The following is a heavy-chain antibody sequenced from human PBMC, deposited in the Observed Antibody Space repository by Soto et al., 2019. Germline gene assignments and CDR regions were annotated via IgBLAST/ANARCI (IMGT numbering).Heavy chain of an antibody. J-gene: IGHJ6*03. Sequence: GGSLRLSCAASGFTFDDYAMHWVRQAPGKGLEWVSGISWNSGSIGYADSVKGRFTISRDNAKNSLYLQMNSLRAEDTALYYCAKDNPGIAAAGSRRYYYYYMDVWGKGTTVTVSS. CDR3: AKDNPGIAAAGSRRYYYYYMDV. CDR2: ISWNSGSI. V-gene: IGHV3-9*01. D-gene: IGHD6-13*01. CDR1: GFTFDDYA.